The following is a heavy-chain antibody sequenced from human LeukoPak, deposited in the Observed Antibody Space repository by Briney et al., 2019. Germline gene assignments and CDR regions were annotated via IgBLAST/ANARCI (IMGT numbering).Heavy chain of an antibody. Sequence: GASVQVSCKASGYTITGYYMHWVRQAPGQGREWMGWINPNSGGTNYAQKFQGRVTMTRDTSISTAYMELSRLRSDDTAVYYCARCGSACSCYSFDWFDPWGQGTLVTVSS. J-gene: IGHJ5*02. D-gene: IGHD2-15*01. CDR1: GYTITGYY. V-gene: IGHV1-2*02. CDR3: ARCGSACSCYSFDWFDP. CDR2: INPNSGGT.